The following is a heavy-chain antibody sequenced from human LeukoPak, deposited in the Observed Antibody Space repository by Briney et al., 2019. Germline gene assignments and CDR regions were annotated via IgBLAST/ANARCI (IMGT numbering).Heavy chain of an antibody. CDR2: IYHSGST. Sequence: PSETLSLTCTVSGASITTYYWTWIRQPPGKGLEWIGYIYHSGSTNYNPSLKSRVTMSLDTSRNQFSLRLSPVTAADTAVYFCAREYSTSSEGDYFDYWGQGSLVTVSS. J-gene: IGHJ4*02. V-gene: IGHV4-59*01. D-gene: IGHD6-6*01. CDR3: AREYSTSSEGDYFDY. CDR1: GASITTYY.